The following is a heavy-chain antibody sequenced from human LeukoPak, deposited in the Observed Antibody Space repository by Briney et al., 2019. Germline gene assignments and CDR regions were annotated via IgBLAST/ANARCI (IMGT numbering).Heavy chain of an antibody. J-gene: IGHJ3*02. V-gene: IGHV1-46*01. D-gene: IGHD1-14*01. CDR2: INPIGAST. Sequence: GASVKVSCKASGYTFTSYYIHWVRQAPGQGLQWLGVINPIGASTIYAQNFQGRVTMTRDTSTSTVYMELSSLRSEDTAVYYCARSQYLLNRDALDIWGQGKMVTVSS. CDR1: GYTFTSYY. CDR3: ARSQYLLNRDALDI.